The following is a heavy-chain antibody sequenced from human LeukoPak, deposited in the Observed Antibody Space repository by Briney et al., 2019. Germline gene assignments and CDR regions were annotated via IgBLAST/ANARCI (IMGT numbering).Heavy chain of an antibody. J-gene: IGHJ6*02. V-gene: IGHV3-74*03. D-gene: IGHD2/OR15-2a*01. CDR3: ARGNYYGMDV. CDR2: INRDGSTT. Sequence: GGSLRLSCAASESTFSKFWMHWVRQAPGKGLVWVSGINRDGSTTTYADSVKGRFTVSRDNAKNTLYLQMNSLRAEDTAVYCCARGNYYGMDVWGQGTTVTVSS. CDR1: ESTFSKFW.